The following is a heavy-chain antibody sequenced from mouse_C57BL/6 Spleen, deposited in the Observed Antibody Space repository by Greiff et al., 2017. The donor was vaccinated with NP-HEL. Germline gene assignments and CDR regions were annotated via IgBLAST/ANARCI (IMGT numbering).Heavy chain of an antibody. CDR1: GYTFTNYW. CDR3: ASSSTDAWFAY. J-gene: IGHJ3*01. D-gene: IGHD4-1*02. CDR2: IYPGGGYT. Sequence: VQLHQSGAELVRPGTSVKMSCKASGYTFTNYWIGWVKQRPGHGLEWIGDIYPGGGYTNYNEKFKGKATLTADKSSSTAYMQFSSLTSEDSAIYYCASSSTDAWFAYWGQGTLVTVSA. V-gene: IGHV1-63*01.